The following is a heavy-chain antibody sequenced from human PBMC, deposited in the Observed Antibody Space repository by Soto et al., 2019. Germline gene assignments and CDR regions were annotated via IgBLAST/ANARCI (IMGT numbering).Heavy chain of an antibody. J-gene: IGHJ6*03. CDR3: ASPTTQSLRYPYYMDV. CDR2: IYYSGST. Sequence: SETLSLTCTVSGGSISSSSYYWGWIRQPPGKGLEWIGSIYYSGSTYYNPSLKSRVTISVDTSKNQFSLKLSSVTAADTAVYYCASPTTQSLRYPYYMDVWGKGTTVTVSS. CDR1: GGSISSSSYY. D-gene: IGHD3-9*01. V-gene: IGHV4-39*01.